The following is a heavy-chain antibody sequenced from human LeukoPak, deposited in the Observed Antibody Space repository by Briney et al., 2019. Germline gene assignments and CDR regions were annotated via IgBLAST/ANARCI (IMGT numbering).Heavy chain of an antibody. CDR2: TKHDGSER. CDR3: ARGGLYGDYYFDY. V-gene: IGHV3-7*04. CDR1: GGSITSNY. D-gene: IGHD2-21*02. Sequence: ETLSLTCTVSGGSITSNYHYWGWIRQPPGKGLEWVANTKHDGSERYYVDSVKGRFTISRDNVKNSLFLQMDSLRAEDTAVYYCARGGLYGDYYFDYWGQGTLVTVTS. J-gene: IGHJ4*02.